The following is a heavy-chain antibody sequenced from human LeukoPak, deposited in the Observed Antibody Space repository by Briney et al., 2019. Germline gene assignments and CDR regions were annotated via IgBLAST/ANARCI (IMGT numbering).Heavy chain of an antibody. V-gene: IGHV3-15*01. J-gene: IGHJ4*02. CDR1: GFIFTDAW. CDR2: IKSKTGGGTT. D-gene: IGHD7-27*01. CDR3: TTVKHTRTPG. Sequence: PGGSLRLSCAASGFIFTDAWMNWVRQAPGKGLEGVGRIKSKTGGGTTDYAAPVNGRFTISRDDSKTTLYLQMNSLKTEDTAVYYCTTVKHTRTPGGGQGTLVTVSS.